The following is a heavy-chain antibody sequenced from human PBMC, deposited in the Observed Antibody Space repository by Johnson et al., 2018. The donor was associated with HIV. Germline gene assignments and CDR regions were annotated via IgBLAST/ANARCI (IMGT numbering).Heavy chain of an antibody. V-gene: IGHV3-30*18. D-gene: IGHD1-14*01. CDR1: GFTFSDYY. Sequence: QLVESGGGLVKPGGSLRLSCAASGFTFSDYYMSWIRQAPGKGLEWVAVTSYDGSNKYYTDSVKGRFTISRDNAKNTLYLQMNSLRAEDTAVYYCAKFEPDAFDIWGQGTMVTVSS. CDR3: AKFEPDAFDI. CDR2: TSYDGSNK. J-gene: IGHJ3*02.